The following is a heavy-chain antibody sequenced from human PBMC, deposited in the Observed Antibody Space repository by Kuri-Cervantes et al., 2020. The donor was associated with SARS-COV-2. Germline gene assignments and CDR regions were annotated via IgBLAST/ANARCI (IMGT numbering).Heavy chain of an antibody. Sequence: GESLKISCAASGFTFSSYGMHWVRQAPGKGLEWVAFIRYDGSDKYYADSVKGRFTISRDNSKNTLYLQMNSLRAEDTAVYYCARDDYYDSSGFDYWGQGTLVTVSS. J-gene: IGHJ4*02. D-gene: IGHD3-22*01. CDR1: GFTFSSYG. V-gene: IGHV3-30*02. CDR3: ARDDYYDSSGFDY. CDR2: IRYDGSDK.